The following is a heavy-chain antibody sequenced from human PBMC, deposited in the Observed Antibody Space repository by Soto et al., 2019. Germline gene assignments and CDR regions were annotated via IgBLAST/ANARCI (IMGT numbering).Heavy chain of an antibody. Sequence: EVELMESGGGLVQPGGSLRLSCAASGFPFSTYPMNWVRQVPGKGLEWVSGISGSGISTFYADSVKGRFTISRDNSKNTVYLKMNRLGAEDTALYYCVKLPVTTASYYYFGMDVWGQGTTVTVSS. D-gene: IGHD4-4*01. V-gene: IGHV3-23*01. CDR3: VKLPVTTASYYYFGMDV. CDR1: GFPFSTYP. J-gene: IGHJ6*02. CDR2: ISGSGIST.